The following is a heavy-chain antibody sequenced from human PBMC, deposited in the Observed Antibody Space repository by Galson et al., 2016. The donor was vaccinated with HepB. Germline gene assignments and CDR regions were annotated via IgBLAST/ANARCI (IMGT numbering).Heavy chain of an antibody. V-gene: IGHV3-7*01. CDR2: IKRDGSEK. CDR1: GFTFSNYW. J-gene: IGHJ5*02. D-gene: IGHD1-1*01. Sequence: SLRLSCAASGFTFSNYWMSWVRQAPGKGLEWVANIKRDGSEKYYADSVKGRFTFSRDNAKNSLFLQMNSLRAEDTAVYYCSPLPWKSGSEDPWGQGTVVTVSS. CDR3: SPLPWKSGSEDP.